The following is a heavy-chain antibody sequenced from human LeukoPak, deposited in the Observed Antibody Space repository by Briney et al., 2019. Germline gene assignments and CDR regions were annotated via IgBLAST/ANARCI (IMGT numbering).Heavy chain of an antibody. D-gene: IGHD1-26*01. J-gene: IGHJ4*02. Sequence: GGSLRLSCAASGFTFSSYAMSWVRQAPGKGLEWVSAISGSGGSTDYAGPVKGRFTISRDNSKNTLYLQMNSLRAEDTAVYYCAKELYTGSYFTSDYWGQGSLVSVSS. CDR3: AKELYTGSYFTSDY. CDR1: GFTFSSYA. CDR2: ISGSGGST. V-gene: IGHV3-23*01.